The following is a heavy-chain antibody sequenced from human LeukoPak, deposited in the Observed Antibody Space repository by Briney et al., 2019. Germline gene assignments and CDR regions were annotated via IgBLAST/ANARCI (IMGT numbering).Heavy chain of an antibody. CDR3: ARSRDSSGYYHFDY. D-gene: IGHD3-22*01. CDR2: IIPILGIA. J-gene: IGHJ4*02. V-gene: IGHV1-69*04. CDR1: GGTFSSYA. Sequence: SVKVSCKAPGGTFSSYAISWVRQAPGQGLEWMGRIIPILGIANYAQKFQGRVTITADKSTSTAYMELSSLRSEDTAVYYCARSRDSSGYYHFDYWGQGTLVTVSS.